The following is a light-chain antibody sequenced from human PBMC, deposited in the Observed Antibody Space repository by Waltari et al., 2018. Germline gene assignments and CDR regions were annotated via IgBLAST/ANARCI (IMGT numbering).Light chain of an antibody. CDR2: EVT. J-gene: IGLJ1*01. CDR1: SSDVGNYNL. V-gene: IGLV2-23*02. CDR3: CSYAGLGIYV. Sequence: QSGLTQPASVSGSPGQSITVSCPGTSSDVGNYNLVPWYQQYPGKAPRLMVYEVTKRTSGVSDRFFGSKSGNTASLTISGLQSEDEADYYCCSYAGLGIYVFGTGTKVTVL.